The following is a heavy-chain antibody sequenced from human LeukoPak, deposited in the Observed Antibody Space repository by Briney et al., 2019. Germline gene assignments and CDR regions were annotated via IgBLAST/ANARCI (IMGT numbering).Heavy chain of an antibody. V-gene: IGHV1-18*04. CDR1: AYTFTGYY. Sequence: ASVKVSCKASAYTFTGYYMHWVRQAPGQGLEWMGWISAYNGNTNYAQKLQGRVTMTTDTSTSTAYMELRSLRSDDTAVYYCARARLHGMDVWGQGTTVTVSS. CDR3: ARARLHGMDV. CDR2: ISAYNGNT. J-gene: IGHJ6*02.